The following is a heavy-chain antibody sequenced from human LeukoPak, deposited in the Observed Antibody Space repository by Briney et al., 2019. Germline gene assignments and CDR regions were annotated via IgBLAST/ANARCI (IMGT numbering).Heavy chain of an antibody. CDR3: AKERSAGYSYGYSDY. J-gene: IGHJ4*02. CDR1: GFTFDDYA. D-gene: IGHD5-18*01. V-gene: IGHV3-23*01. CDR2: ISGSGGST. Sequence: PGGSLRLSCAASGFTFDDYAMSWVRQAPGKGLEWVSAISGSGGSTYYADSVKGRFTISRDNSKNTLYLQMNSLRAEDTAVYYCAKERSAGYSYGYSDYWGQGTLVTVSS.